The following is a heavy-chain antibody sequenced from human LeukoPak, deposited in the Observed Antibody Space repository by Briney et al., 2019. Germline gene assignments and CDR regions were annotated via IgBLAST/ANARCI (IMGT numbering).Heavy chain of an antibody. V-gene: IGHV4-34*01. Sequence: SETLSLTCAVYGGSFSGYYWSWIRQPPGKGLEWVGEINHSGSTNYNPSLKSRVTLSVHTSKNQFSLKLSSVTAADTAVYYCARGRLRFLEWLPYYFDYWGQGTLVTVSA. D-gene: IGHD3-3*01. CDR3: ARGRLRFLEWLPYYFDY. CDR2: INHSGST. CDR1: GGSFSGYY. J-gene: IGHJ4*02.